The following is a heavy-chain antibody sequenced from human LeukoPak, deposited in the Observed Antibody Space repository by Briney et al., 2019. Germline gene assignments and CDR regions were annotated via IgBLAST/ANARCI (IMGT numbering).Heavy chain of an antibody. J-gene: IGHJ4*02. Sequence: PSETLSLTCAVYGGSFSGYYWSWIRQPPGKGLEWIGEINHSGSTNYNPSLKSRVTISVDTSKNQFSLKLSSVTAADTAVYYCAVVAATLDYWGQGTLVTVSS. D-gene: IGHD2-15*01. CDR2: INHSGST. CDR1: GGSFSGYY. CDR3: AVVAATLDY. V-gene: IGHV4-34*01.